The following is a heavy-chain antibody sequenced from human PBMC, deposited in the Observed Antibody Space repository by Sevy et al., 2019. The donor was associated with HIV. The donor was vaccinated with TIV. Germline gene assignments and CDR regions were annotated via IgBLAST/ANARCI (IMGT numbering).Heavy chain of an antibody. CDR3: ARDLPPSATTVPHFDC. J-gene: IGHJ4*02. CDR2: ISNSGTSM. V-gene: IGHV3-48*03. Sequence: GGSLRLSCADSGFTFSSYEMNWVRQAPGKGLEWISYISNSGTSMYYSDSVRGRFTISRDNARRSLYLQMNSLRAEDTAVYYCARDLPPSATTVPHFDCWGQGTLVTVSS. CDR1: GFTFSSYE. D-gene: IGHD4-17*01.